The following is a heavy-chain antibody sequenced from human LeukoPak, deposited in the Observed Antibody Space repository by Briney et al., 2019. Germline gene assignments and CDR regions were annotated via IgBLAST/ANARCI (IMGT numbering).Heavy chain of an antibody. CDR1: GGSFSGYY. V-gene: IGHV4-34*01. D-gene: IGHD1-26*01. Sequence: SETLSLTCAVYGGSFSGYYWSWIRQPPGKGLEWIGEINHSGSTNYNPSLKSRVTISVDTSKNQFSLKLSSVTAADTTVYYCARSSGSYYPWGQGTLVTVSS. J-gene: IGHJ5*02. CDR2: INHSGST. CDR3: ARSSGSYYP.